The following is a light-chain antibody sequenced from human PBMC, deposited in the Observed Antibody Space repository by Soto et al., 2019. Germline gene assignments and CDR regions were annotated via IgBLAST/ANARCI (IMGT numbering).Light chain of an antibody. J-gene: IGKJ4*01. Sequence: DIQLTQSPSFLSASVGDRVTITCRASQDISNYLAWFQQKPGKAPKLLIYAASTLQSGVPPRFSGSGSGTEFTLTISTLQPEDFATYYCQQLYVYPRTFGGGTKVEIK. CDR2: AAS. V-gene: IGKV1-9*01. CDR1: QDISNY. CDR3: QQLYVYPRT.